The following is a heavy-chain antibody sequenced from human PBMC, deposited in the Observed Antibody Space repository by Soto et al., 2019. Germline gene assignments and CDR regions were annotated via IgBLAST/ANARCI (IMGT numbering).Heavy chain of an antibody. CDR1: GFTFDDYA. CDR2: ISWDGGST. D-gene: IGHD5-18*01. Sequence: PGGSLRLSCAASGFTFDDYAMHWVRQAPGKGLEWVSLISWDGGSTYYADSVKGRFTISRDNSKNSLYLQMNSLRAEDTALYYSEKYYIYGSGGMDVWGQGTTVTVSS. V-gene: IGHV3-43D*04. J-gene: IGHJ6*02. CDR3: EKYYIYGSGGMDV.